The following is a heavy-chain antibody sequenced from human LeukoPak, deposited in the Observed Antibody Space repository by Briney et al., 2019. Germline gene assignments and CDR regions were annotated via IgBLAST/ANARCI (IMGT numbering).Heavy chain of an antibody. D-gene: IGHD3-22*01. V-gene: IGHV1-2*02. CDR2: INPNSGGT. J-gene: IGHJ6*03. CDR3: ARARGEYYYDSSGYYYYYYYMDV. CDR1: GYTFTDYY. Sequence: ASVKVSCKASGYTFTDYYIHWVRQAPGQGLEWMGWINPNSGGTNYAQKFQGRVTMTRDTSISTAYMELSRLRSDDTAVYYCARARGEYYYDSSGYYYYYYYMDVWGKGTTVTISS.